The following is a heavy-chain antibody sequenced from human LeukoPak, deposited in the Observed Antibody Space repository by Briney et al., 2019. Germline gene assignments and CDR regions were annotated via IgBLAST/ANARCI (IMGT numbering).Heavy chain of an antibody. CDR2: INPSGGST. Sequence: ASVKVSCKASGYTFTSYYMHWVRQAPGQGLEWMGIINPSGGSTSYAQKFQGRVTMTRDTSTSTVYMELSSLRSEDTAVYYCARDLRSPSVIVGAHDAFDIWGQGTMVTVSS. CDR3: ARDLRSPSVIVGAHDAFDI. V-gene: IGHV1-46*01. D-gene: IGHD1-26*01. CDR1: GYTFTSYY. J-gene: IGHJ3*02.